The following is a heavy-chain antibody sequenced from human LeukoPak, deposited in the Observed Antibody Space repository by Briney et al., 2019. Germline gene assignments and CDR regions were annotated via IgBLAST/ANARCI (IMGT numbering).Heavy chain of an antibody. CDR3: YTERPYDSGNSFDN. V-gene: IGHV3-15*01. CDR1: GFTFSNAW. Sequence: GGSLRLSCAASGFTFSNAWMNWVRQAPGKGLEWVGRITSKTDGGTTDFAAPVKGRFTISREDSEGTVYLQMNSLKTEDTAVYYCYTERPYDSGNSFDNWGQGTLVT. J-gene: IGHJ4*02. D-gene: IGHD3-10*01. CDR2: ITSKTDGGTT.